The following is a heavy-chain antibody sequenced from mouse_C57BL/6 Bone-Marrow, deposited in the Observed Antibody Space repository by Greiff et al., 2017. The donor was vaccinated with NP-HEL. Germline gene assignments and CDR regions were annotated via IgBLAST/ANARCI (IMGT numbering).Heavy chain of an antibody. Sequence: ESGPGLVKPSQSLSLTCSVTGYSITSGYYWNWIRQFPGNKLEWMGYISYDGSNNYNPSLKNRISITRDTSKNQFFLKLNSVTTEDTATYYCARDPVTTVGGGYFDYWGQGTTLTVSS. CDR1: GYSITSGYY. V-gene: IGHV3-6*01. D-gene: IGHD1-1*01. CDR2: ISYDGSN. CDR3: ARDPVTTVGGGYFDY. J-gene: IGHJ2*01.